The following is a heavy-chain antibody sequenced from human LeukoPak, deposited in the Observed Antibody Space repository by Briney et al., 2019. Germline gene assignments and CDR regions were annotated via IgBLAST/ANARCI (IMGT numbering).Heavy chain of an antibody. CDR1: GFTFSSYS. D-gene: IGHD3-16*02. V-gene: IGHV3-48*01. CDR2: ISSSSSSI. J-gene: IGHJ4*02. CDR3: ASGYYDYVWGSYRKFDY. Sequence: GGSLRLSCAASGFTFSSYSMNWVRQAPGKGLEWVSYISSSSSSIYYADSVKGRFTISRDNSKNTLYLQMNSLRAEDTAVYYCASGYYDYVWGSYRKFDYWGQGTLVTVSS.